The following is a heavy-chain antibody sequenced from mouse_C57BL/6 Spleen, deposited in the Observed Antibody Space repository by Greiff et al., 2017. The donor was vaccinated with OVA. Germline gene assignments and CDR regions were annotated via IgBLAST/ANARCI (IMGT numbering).Heavy chain of an antibody. CDR1: GFSLSTFGMG. Sequence: QVQLKESGPGILQPSQTLSLTCSFSGFSLSTFGMGVGWIRQPSGKGLEWLAHIWWDDDKYYNPALKSRLTISKDTSKNQVFLKIANVDTADTATYYCARMENPVSFRFAYWGQGTLVTVSA. D-gene: IGHD1-1*01. V-gene: IGHV8-8*01. CDR3: ARMENPVSFRFAY. CDR2: IWWDDDK. J-gene: IGHJ3*01.